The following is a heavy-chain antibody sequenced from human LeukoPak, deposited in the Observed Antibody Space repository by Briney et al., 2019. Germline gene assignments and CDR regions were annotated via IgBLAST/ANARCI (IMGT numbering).Heavy chain of an antibody. D-gene: IGHD1-26*01. CDR2: ISISCSYI. V-gene: IGHV3-21*04. J-gene: IGHJ3*02. CDR3: ARGGSYLSAFDI. CDR1: GFNFSRHS. Sequence: GGSLRLSCAASGFNFSRHSMNWVRQAPGKGLEWVSYISISCSYINYSDSVKGRFTISRDNAKNSLYLQMSGLSAEDTAVYYCARGGSYLSAFDIWGQGTMVTVSS.